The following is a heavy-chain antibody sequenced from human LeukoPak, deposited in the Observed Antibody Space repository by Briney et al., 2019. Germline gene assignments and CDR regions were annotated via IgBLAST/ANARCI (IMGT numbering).Heavy chain of an antibody. CDR2: IIPILGIA. V-gene: IGHV1-69*02. CDR1: GGTFSSYT. D-gene: IGHD5-18*01. CDR3: ARGSEIQLWSSYFDY. Sequence: ASVKVSCKASGGTFSSYTISWVRQAPGQGLEWMGRIIPILGIANYAQKFQGRVTITADKSTSTAYMELSSLRSEDTAVYCCARGSEIQLWSSYFDYWGQGTLVTVSS. J-gene: IGHJ4*02.